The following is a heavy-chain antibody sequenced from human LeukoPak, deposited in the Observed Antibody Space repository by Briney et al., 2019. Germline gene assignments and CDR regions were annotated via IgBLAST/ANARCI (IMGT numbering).Heavy chain of an antibody. CDR1: GFTFSSYG. D-gene: IGHD6-13*01. CDR3: ANRPQVAAAVPDAFDI. Sequence: GRSLRLSCAASGFTFSSYGMHWVRQAPGKGLEWVAVISYDGSNKYYADSVKGRFTISRDNSKNTLYLQMNSLRAEDTAVYYCANRPQVAAAVPDAFDIWGKGTMVTVSS. CDR2: ISYDGSNK. V-gene: IGHV3-30*18. J-gene: IGHJ3*02.